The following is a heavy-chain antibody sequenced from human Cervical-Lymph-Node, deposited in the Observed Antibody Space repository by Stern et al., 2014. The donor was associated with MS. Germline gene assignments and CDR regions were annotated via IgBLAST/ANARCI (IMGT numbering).Heavy chain of an antibody. Sequence: VQLVQSGGGVVQPGRSLRLSCAASGFTFSYHAMHWVRQAPGKGLECVAVISYDGSDKNDADSVKGRFTISRDNSRNTLYLQMNSLRVDDTAVYYCARGGAVATSDYYFDYWGQGILVTVSS. CDR3: ARGGAVATSDYYFDY. V-gene: IGHV3-30*01. J-gene: IGHJ4*02. CDR2: ISYDGSDK. CDR1: GFTFSYHA. D-gene: IGHD5-12*01.